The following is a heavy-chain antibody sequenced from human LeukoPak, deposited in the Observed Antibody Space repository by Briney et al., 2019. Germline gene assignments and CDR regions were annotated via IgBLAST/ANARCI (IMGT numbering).Heavy chain of an antibody. CDR2: ISQDGTET. Sequence: GGSLRLSCAASGFNFNNYWMTWVRQPPGKGLEWVARISQDGTETSYADSVKGRFTLSKDNAEKSLYLQMNSLTTEDTAVYYCVRLWEFDYWGQGTLVTVSS. CDR3: VRLWEFDY. D-gene: IGHD1-26*01. CDR1: GFNFNNYW. J-gene: IGHJ4*02. V-gene: IGHV3-7*01.